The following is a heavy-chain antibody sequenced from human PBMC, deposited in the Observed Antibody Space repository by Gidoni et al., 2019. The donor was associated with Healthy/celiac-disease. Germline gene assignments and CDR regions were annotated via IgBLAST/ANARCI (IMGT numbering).Heavy chain of an antibody. Sequence: AASGFTFSSYAMSWVLQAPGKGLEWVSAISGSGGSTYYADSVKGRFTISRDNSKNTLYLQMNSLRAEDTAVYYCAKGAYDFWSGYYGWFDYWGQGTLVTVSS. J-gene: IGHJ4*02. CDR2: ISGSGGST. CDR3: AKGAYDFWSGYYGWFDY. V-gene: IGHV3-23*01. CDR1: GFTFSSYA. D-gene: IGHD3-3*01.